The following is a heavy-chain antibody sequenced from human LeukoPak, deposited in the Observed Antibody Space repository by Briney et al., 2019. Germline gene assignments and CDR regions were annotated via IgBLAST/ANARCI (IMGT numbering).Heavy chain of an antibody. CDR3: ARDKADVVPAASYYYYYMDV. V-gene: IGHV1-69*05. CDR1: GGTFSSYA. D-gene: IGHD2-2*01. CDR2: IIPIFGTA. J-gene: IGHJ6*03. Sequence: SVKVSCKASGGTFSSYAISWVRQAPGQGLEWMGGIIPIFGTANYAQKFQGRVTITTDESTSTAYMELSSLRSEDTAVYYCARDKADVVPAASYYYYYMDVWGKGTTVTVSS.